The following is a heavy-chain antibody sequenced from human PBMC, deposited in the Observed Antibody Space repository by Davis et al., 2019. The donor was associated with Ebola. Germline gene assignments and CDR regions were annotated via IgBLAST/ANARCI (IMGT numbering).Heavy chain of an antibody. V-gene: IGHV4-4*07. D-gene: IGHD3-10*01. CDR2: IYTSGRT. Sequence: PSETLSLTCTVSGGSISSYYWSWIRQPAGKGLEWIGRIYTSGRTNYNPSLKSRVTMSVDTSKNQFSLKLSSVTAADTAVYYCARDRTGGSGSYTNWFDPWGQGTLVTVSS. CDR3: ARDRTGGSGSYTNWFDP. CDR1: GGSISSYY. J-gene: IGHJ5*02.